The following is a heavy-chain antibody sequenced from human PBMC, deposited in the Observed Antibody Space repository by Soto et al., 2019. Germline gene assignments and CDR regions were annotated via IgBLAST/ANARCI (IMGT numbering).Heavy chain of an antibody. CDR1: GYTFTSYG. V-gene: IGHV1-18*01. CDR3: AGGTAAAKRAYYYGMDV. CDR2: ISAYNGNT. D-gene: IGHD6-13*01. J-gene: IGHJ6*02. Sequence: QVQLVQSGAEVKKPGASVKVSCKASGYTFTSYGISWVRQAPGQGLEWMGWISAYNGNTNYAQMLQGRVTMTTDTATSTAYRERRSLRSDDTAVYYCAGGTAAAKRAYYYGMDVWGQGTTVTDSS.